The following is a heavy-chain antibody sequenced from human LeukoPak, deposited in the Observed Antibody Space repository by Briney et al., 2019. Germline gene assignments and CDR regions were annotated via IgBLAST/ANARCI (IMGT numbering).Heavy chain of an antibody. CDR2: IKSKTDGGTT. V-gene: IGHV3-15*01. Sequence: PGGSLRLSCAASGFTFSNAWMSWVRQAPGKGLEWVGRIKSKTDGGTTDYAASVKGRFTISRDDSKNTLYLQMNSLKTEDTAVYYCTTDVIGYGVYYFDYWGQGTLVTVSS. D-gene: IGHD4-17*01. J-gene: IGHJ4*02. CDR1: GFTFSNAW. CDR3: TTDVIGYGVYYFDY.